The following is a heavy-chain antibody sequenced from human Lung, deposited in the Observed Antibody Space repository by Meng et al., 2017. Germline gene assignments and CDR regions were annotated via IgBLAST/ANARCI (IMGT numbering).Heavy chain of an antibody. J-gene: IGHJ4*02. CDR1: GGSFSDYY. D-gene: IGHD4-11*01. Sequence: QVQLQQWVAWLWTPSETLAPSCVVSGGSFSDYYWTWIRQPPGKGLDWIGEINHSGSTNYNPSLERRATISVDTSQSNLSLKLSSVTAADSAVYYCARGPTTMAHDFDYWGQGTLVTVSS. CDR3: ARGPTTMAHDFDY. V-gene: IGHV4-34*01. CDR2: INHSGST.